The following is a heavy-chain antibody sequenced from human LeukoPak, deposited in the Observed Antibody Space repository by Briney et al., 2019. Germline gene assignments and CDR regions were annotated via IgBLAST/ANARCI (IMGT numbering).Heavy chain of an antibody. Sequence: ASVKVSCKASGYTFTVYYIHWVRQAPGQGLEYMGWINPNSGGTNYAQKFQGRVTMTRDTSITTAYMQLTSLRFDDTAVYYCATERGYTSSWARNPFDYWGQGTLVTVSS. CDR2: INPNSGGT. V-gene: IGHV1-2*02. J-gene: IGHJ4*02. CDR3: ATERGYTSSWARNPFDY. CDR1: GYTFTVYY. D-gene: IGHD6-13*01.